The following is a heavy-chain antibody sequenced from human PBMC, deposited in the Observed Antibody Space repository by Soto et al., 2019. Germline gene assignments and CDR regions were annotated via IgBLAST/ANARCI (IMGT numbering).Heavy chain of an antibody. CDR3: ARWWRDGYNLYYYGMDV. CDR1: GFSFTGYY. D-gene: IGHD5-12*01. J-gene: IGHJ6*02. Sequence: ASVKVSFKASGFSFTGYYIHWLRQAPGQGLEWMGWINPNSGGTNYAQKFQGWVTMTRDTSISTAYMELSRLRSDDTAVYYCARWWRDGYNLYYYGMDVWGQGTTVTVSS. CDR2: INPNSGGT. V-gene: IGHV1-2*04.